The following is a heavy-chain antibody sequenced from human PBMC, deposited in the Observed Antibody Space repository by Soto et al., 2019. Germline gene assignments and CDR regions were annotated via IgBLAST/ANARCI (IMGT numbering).Heavy chain of an antibody. CDR2: INHSGTT. D-gene: IGHD3-3*01. CDR1: GGSFSGYY. CDR3: ARAPANYDFWNGYYEDKDGLDV. V-gene: IGHV4-34*01. Sequence: SETLSLTCAVYGGSFSGYYWTWIRQSPGKGLEWIGEINHSGTTNYNPSLNSRVTMSVDTYRKQFSLKLSSVTAADTAVYYCARAPANYDFWNGYYEDKDGLDVWSQGTVVTVPS. J-gene: IGHJ3*01.